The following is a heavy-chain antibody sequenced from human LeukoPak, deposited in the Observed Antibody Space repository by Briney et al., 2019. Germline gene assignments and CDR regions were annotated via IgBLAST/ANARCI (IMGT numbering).Heavy chain of an antibody. J-gene: IGHJ3*01. CDR3: AAGWGIDSFDF. CDR1: GGSISSYY. D-gene: IGHD6-19*01. CDR2: IYYSGNT. Sequence: SSETLSLTCAVSGGSISSYYWTWIRQPPGKGLEWIGFIYYSGNTNSNPSLKSRVIISLETSKNQFSLKLNSVTAADTAVYFCAAGWGIDSFDFWGHGTMVIVSS. V-gene: IGHV4-59*12.